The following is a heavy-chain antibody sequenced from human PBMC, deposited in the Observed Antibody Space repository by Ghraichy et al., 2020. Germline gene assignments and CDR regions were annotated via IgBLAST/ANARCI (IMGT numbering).Heavy chain of an antibody. V-gene: IGHV4-39*01. CDR2: IFYNGNV. CDR3: ARHHWRGNDAFDI. CDR1: GGSISSNDDY. D-gene: IGHD3-16*01. J-gene: IGHJ3*02. Sequence: SETLSLTCTVSGGSISSNDDYWGWIRQPPGKGLEWIGSIFYNGNVYYNPSLKSRVTISVDTSKNQFSLKLSSVNAADTAVYYCARHHWRGNDAFDIWGQGTLVTVSS.